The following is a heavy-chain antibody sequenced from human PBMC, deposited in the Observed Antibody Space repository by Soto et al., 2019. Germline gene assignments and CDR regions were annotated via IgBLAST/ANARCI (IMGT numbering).Heavy chain of an antibody. V-gene: IGHV1-69*06. CDR3: ASGYCSGGSCYFLDGMDV. Sequence: SVKVSCKASGGTFSSYAISWVRQAPGQGLEWMGGIIPIFGTANYAQRFQGRVTITADKSTSTAYMELSSLRSEDTAVYYCASGYCSGGSCYFLDGMDVWGQGTTVTVSS. D-gene: IGHD2-15*01. CDR2: IIPIFGTA. CDR1: GGTFSSYA. J-gene: IGHJ6*02.